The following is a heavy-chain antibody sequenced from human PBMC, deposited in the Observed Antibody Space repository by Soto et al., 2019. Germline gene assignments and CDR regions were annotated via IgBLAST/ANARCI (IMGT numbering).Heavy chain of an antibody. D-gene: IGHD2-2*01. CDR2: IYTSGST. CDR3: ASSCSSTSCPYYFDY. J-gene: IGHJ4*02. V-gene: IGHV4-4*07. Sequence: SETLSLTCTVSGGSISSYYWSWIRQPAGKGLEWIGRIYTSGSTNYNPSLKSRVTMSVDTSKNQFSLKLSSVTAADTAVYYCASSCSSTSCPYYFDYWGQGTLVTVSS. CDR1: GGSISSYY.